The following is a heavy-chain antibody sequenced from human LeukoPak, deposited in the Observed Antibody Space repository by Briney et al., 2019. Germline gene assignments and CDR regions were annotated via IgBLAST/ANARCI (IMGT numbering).Heavy chain of an antibody. D-gene: IGHD6-6*01. J-gene: IGHJ4*02. CDR2: SNPDTGRT. CDR3: ARDPPSSIAGRPIFDY. CDR1: GYTLTSNY. Sequence: ASVKVSCKASGYTLTSNYMHWVRQAPGQGLEWMGWSNPDTGRTSYAQRFQGRVTMTWATSIRTAYMELSRPTSDDTAVYYCARDPPSSIAGRPIFDYWGQGTLVTVSS. V-gene: IGHV1-2*02.